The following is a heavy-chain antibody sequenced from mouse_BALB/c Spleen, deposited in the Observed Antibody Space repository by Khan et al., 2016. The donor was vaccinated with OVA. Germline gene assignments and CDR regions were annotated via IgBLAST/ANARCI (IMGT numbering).Heavy chain of an antibody. CDR2: ISYSGST. CDR3: AGTSYYGNYYFDY. CDR1: GDSITSGY. D-gene: IGHD2-10*01. Sequence: EVQLQESGPSLVKPSQTLSLTCSVTGDSITSGYWNWIRKFPGNKLEYMGYISYSGSTYYNPSLKSRISITRDTSNNQHYLQLNSMPTEDSATYYCAGTSYYGNYYFDYWGQGTTLTVSS. J-gene: IGHJ2*01. V-gene: IGHV3-8*02.